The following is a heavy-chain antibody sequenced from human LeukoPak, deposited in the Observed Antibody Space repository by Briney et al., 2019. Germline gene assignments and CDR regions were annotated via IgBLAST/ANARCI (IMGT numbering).Heavy chain of an antibody. CDR2: IYTSGST. D-gene: IGHD3-22*01. V-gene: IGHV4-4*07. CDR3: ATGWGSSGYYSDYYYYGMDV. J-gene: IGHJ6*02. Sequence: KTSETLSLTCTVSGGSISSYYWSWIRQPAGKGLEWIGRIYTSGSTNYNPSLKSRVTISVDTSKNQFSLKLSSVTAADTAVYYCATGWGSSGYYSDYYYYGMDVWGQGTTVTVSS. CDR1: GGSISSYY.